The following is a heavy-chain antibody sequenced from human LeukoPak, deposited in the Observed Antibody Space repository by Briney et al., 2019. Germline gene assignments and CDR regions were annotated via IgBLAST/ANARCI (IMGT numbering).Heavy chain of an antibody. CDR1: GGSFSGYY. V-gene: IGHV4-34*01. D-gene: IGHD1-1*01. Sequence: PSETLSLTCAVYGGSFSGYYWSWIRQPPGKGLEWIGEINHSGSTNYNPSLKSRVTISVDTSKNQFSLKLSSVTAADTAVYYCARHAKRPVSPDAFDIWGQGTMVTVSS. CDR2: INHSGST. J-gene: IGHJ3*02. CDR3: ARHAKRPVSPDAFDI.